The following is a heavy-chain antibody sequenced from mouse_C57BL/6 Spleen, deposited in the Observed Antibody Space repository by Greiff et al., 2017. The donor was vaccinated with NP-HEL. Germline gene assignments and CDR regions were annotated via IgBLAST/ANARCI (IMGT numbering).Heavy chain of an antibody. V-gene: IGHV1-26*01. CDR3: ARRDYGSSYDYAMDY. Sequence: EVQLQQSGPELVKPGASVKISCKASGYTFTDYYMNWVKQSHGKSLEWIGDINPNNGGTSYNQKFKGKATLTVDKSSSTAYMELRSLTSEDSAVYYCARRDYGSSYDYAMDYWGQGTSVTVSS. J-gene: IGHJ4*01. CDR1: GYTFTDYY. D-gene: IGHD1-1*01. CDR2: INPNNGGT.